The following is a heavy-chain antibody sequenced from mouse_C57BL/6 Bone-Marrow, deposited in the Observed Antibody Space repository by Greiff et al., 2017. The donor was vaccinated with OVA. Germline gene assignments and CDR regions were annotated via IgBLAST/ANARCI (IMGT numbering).Heavy chain of an antibody. J-gene: IGHJ1*03. Sequence: QVQLQQSGAELARPGASVKLSCKASGYTFTSYGISWVKQRTGQGLEWIGEIYPRSGNTYYNEKFKGKATPTADKSSSTAYMELRSLTSEDSAVYFCARGSGYHWYFDVWGTGTTVTVSS. CDR3: ARGSGYHWYFDV. CDR2: IYPRSGNT. V-gene: IGHV1-81*01. D-gene: IGHD2-2*01. CDR1: GYTFTSYG.